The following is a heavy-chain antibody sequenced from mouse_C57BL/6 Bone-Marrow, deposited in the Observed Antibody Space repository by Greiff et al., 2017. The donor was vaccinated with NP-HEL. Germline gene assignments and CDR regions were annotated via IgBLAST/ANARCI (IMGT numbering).Heavy chain of an antibody. J-gene: IGHJ3*01. CDR2: INPNYGTT. CDR1: GYSFTDYN. Sequence: VQLQESGPELVKPGASVKISCKASGYSFTDYNMNWVKQSNGKSLEWSGVINPNYGTTSYNQKFKGKATLTVDQSSSPAYMPLNSLTSEDSAVYYCATITTVVAPEFAYWGQGTLVTVSA. CDR3: ATITTVVAPEFAY. V-gene: IGHV1-39*01. D-gene: IGHD1-1*01.